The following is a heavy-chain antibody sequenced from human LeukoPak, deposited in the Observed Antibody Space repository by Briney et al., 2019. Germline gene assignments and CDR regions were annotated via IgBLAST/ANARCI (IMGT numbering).Heavy chain of an antibody. D-gene: IGHD6-6*01. J-gene: IGHJ4*02. CDR3: AKDLDSSSTYDY. CDR2: IYSDNT. Sequence: GGSLRLSCTVSGFTVSSNSMSWVRQAPGKGLEWVSSIYSDNTHYSDSVKGRFTISRDNSKNTLYLQMNSLRAEDTAVYYCAKDLDSSSTYDYWGQGTLVTVSS. CDR1: GFTVSSNS. V-gene: IGHV3-53*01.